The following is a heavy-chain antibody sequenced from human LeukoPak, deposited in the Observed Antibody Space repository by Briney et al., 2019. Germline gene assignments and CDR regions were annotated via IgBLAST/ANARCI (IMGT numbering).Heavy chain of an antibody. CDR3: AKYGRAWHPYYFDY. V-gene: IGHV3-23*01. J-gene: IGHJ4*02. CDR2: TSGSGGST. Sequence: PGGSLRLSCAASGLTFSNYAMSWVRQAPGKGLEWVSGTSGSGGSTYYADSVKGRFTISRDNSKNTLYPQMNSLRAEDTAVYYCAKYGRAWHPYYFDYWGQGTLVTVSS. D-gene: IGHD2-15*01. CDR1: GLTFSNYA.